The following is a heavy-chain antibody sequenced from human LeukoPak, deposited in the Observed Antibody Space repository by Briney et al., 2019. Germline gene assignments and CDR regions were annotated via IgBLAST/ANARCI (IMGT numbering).Heavy chain of an antibody. J-gene: IGHJ5*02. Sequence: GGSLRLSCAASGFTFSSYGMSWVRQVPGKGLEWVSGINWNGGRKGYADSVNGRFTISRDNAKNSLYLQMNSLRAEDTALYYCARLWFGELLSDNWLDPWGQGTLVIVSS. CDR3: ARLWFGELLSDNWLDP. CDR1: GFTFSSYG. V-gene: IGHV3-20*04. CDR2: INWNGGRK. D-gene: IGHD3-10*01.